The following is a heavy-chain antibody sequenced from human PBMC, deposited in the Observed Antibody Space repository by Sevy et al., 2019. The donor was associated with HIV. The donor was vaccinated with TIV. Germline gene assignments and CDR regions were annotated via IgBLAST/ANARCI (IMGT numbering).Heavy chain of an antibody. CDR2: FDPEDGET. CDR3: ATTHPITIVGATRGYYYYFMDV. Sequence: ASVKVSCKVSGYTLTELSMHWVRQAPGEGLEWMGCFDPEDGETIYAQKFQGRVTMTEDTSTDTAYMELSSLGSDDTAVYYCATTHPITIVGATRGYYYYFMDVWGKGSTVTVSS. J-gene: IGHJ6*03. V-gene: IGHV1-24*01. D-gene: IGHD1-26*01. CDR1: GYTLTELS.